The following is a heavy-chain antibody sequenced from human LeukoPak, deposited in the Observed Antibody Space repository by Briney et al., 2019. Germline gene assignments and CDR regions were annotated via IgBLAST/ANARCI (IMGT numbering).Heavy chain of an antibody. CDR1: GGSLSSGGYY. CDR2: IYYSGST. CDR3: ARDRTVRGVIINPAAWYFDL. V-gene: IGHV4-31*03. Sequence: SETLSLTCTVSGGSLSSGGYYWSWIRQHPGKGLEWIGYIYYSGSTYYNPSLKSRITISVDTSKNQFSLKLRSGTAADTAVDYCARDRTVRGVIINPAAWYFDLWGRGTPVTVSS. J-gene: IGHJ2*01. D-gene: IGHD3-10*01.